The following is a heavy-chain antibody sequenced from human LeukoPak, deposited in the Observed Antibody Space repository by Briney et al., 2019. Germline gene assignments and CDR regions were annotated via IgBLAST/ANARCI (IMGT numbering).Heavy chain of an antibody. CDR2: ISISSNYI. D-gene: IGHD3-3*01. J-gene: IGHJ3*02. Sequence: GRSLRLSCAASGFTFSRYSMNWVRQAPGEGLEWGSSISISSNYIYYTDSLKGRFTISRDNAKNSLYLQMKSLRAEDTGVSYCAAKPWSGYYPGADFFDIGGGAPMIIVSS. V-gene: IGHV3-21*01. CDR1: GFTFSRYS. CDR3: AAKPWSGYYPGADFFDI.